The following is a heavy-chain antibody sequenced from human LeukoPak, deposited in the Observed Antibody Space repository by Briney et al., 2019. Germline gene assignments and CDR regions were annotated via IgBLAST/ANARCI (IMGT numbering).Heavy chain of an antibody. CDR3: AKEIYGDSTGGRFQH. D-gene: IGHD4-17*01. CDR2: ISGSGGST. Sequence: PGGSLRLSCAASGFTFSSYAMSWVRQAPGKGLELVSAISGSGGSTYYADSVKGRFTISRDNSKNTLYLQMKSLRAEDTAVYYCAKEIYGDSTGGRFQHWGQGTLVTVSS. V-gene: IGHV3-23*01. CDR1: GFTFSSYA. J-gene: IGHJ1*01.